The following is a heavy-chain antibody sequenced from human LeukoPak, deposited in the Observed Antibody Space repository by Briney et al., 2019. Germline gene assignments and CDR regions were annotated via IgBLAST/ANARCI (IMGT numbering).Heavy chain of an antibody. CDR3: AKDDYGGNSFQGDAFDI. J-gene: IGHJ3*02. CDR1: GYIFTGYY. D-gene: IGHD4-23*01. CDR2: INPNSGGT. Sequence: GASVKVSCKASGYIFTGYYMHWVRQAPGQGLEWMGWINPNSGGTNYAQKFQGRVTMTRDTSISTAYMELSRLRSDDTAVYYCAKDDYGGNSFQGDAFDIWGQGTMVTVSS. V-gene: IGHV1-2*02.